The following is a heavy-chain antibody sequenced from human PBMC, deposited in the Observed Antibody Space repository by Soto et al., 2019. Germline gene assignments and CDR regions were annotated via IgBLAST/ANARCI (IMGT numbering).Heavy chain of an antibody. D-gene: IGHD2-15*01. CDR3: ARDTTNEQQDIVVVGAAKMDV. Sequence: SVKVSCKDSGYTFTSYGISWVRRAPGQGLEWMGCISAYNGNTNYAQKLQGRVTMTTDTSTSTAYMELRSLRSDDTAVYYCARDTTNEQQDIVVVGAAKMDVWGQGTTVTVSS. V-gene: IGHV1-18*04. J-gene: IGHJ6*02. CDR1: GYTFTSYG. CDR2: ISAYNGNT.